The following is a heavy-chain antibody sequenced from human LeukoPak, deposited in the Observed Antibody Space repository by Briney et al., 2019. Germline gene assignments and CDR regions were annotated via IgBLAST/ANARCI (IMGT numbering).Heavy chain of an antibody. Sequence: GGSLRLSCAASGFTFRNYWMSWVRQAPGKGLEWVANIKQDGSEKYYVDSVKGRFTISRDNAQNSLFLQMNSLRAEDTAVYYCARRYFDLWGRGTLVTVSS. J-gene: IGHJ2*01. CDR2: IKQDGSEK. CDR1: GFTFRNYW. V-gene: IGHV3-7*03. CDR3: ARRYFDL.